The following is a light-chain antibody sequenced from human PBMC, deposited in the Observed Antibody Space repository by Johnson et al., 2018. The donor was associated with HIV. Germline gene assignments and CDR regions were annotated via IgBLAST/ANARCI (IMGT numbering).Light chain of an antibody. J-gene: IGLJ1*01. V-gene: IGLV1-51*01. CDR1: SSNIGNNY. CDR3: GTWDSSLSAGRYV. Sequence: QSVLTQPPSVSAAPGQKVTISCSGSSSNIGNNYVSWYQQLPGTAPKLLIYDNNKRPSGIPDRFSGSKSGTSATLGITGLQTVDEADYYCGTWDSSLSAGRYVFGTGTKVTVL. CDR2: DNN.